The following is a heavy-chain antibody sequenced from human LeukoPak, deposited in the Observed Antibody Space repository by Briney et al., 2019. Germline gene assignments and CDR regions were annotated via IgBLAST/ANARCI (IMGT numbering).Heavy chain of an antibody. D-gene: IGHD3-10*01. CDR1: GASVTSGGFY. J-gene: IGHJ5*02. V-gene: IGHV4-39*01. CDR3: ARHSGSGSESRPFDP. CDR2: IYYTGST. Sequence: PSETLSLTCSVSGASVTSGGFYWGWLRQPPGKGPEWIATIYYTGSTYYNPSLKRRVSISIDTSKNQFSLRLTSVTATDTAVYHCARHSGSGSESRPFDPWGQGTLVSVSS.